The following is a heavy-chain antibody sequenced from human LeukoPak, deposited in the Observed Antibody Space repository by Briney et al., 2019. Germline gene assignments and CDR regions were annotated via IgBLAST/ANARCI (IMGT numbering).Heavy chain of an antibody. CDR3: AKDSGNSGYFSYYFDY. CDR1: GFTFSSYG. V-gene: IGHV3-30*18. CDR2: ISYDGSNK. Sequence: GRSLRLSCAASGFTFSSYGMHWVRQAPGKGLEWVAVISYDGSNKYYADSVKGRFTISRDNSKNTLYLQMNSLRAEDTAVYYCAKDSGNSGYFSYYFDYWGQGTLVTVSS. D-gene: IGHD3-22*01. J-gene: IGHJ4*02.